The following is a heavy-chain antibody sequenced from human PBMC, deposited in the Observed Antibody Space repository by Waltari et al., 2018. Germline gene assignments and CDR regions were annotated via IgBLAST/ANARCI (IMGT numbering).Heavy chain of an antibody. CDR2: IKSETDGGTT. D-gene: IGHD6-6*01. CDR3: TTRSSSAFVY. Sequence: EVQLVESGGGLVKPGGSLRLSCAASGFTFSTAWMSWVRQAPGKGLEWVGRIKSETDGGTTDYAAPVKGRFTISRDDSKNTLYLQMNSLKTEDTAVYYCTTRSSSAFVYWGQGTLVTVSS. V-gene: IGHV3-15*01. J-gene: IGHJ4*02. CDR1: GFTFSTAW.